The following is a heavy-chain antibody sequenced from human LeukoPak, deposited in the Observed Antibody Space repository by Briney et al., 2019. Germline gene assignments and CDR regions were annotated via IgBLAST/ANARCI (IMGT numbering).Heavy chain of an antibody. J-gene: IGHJ2*01. V-gene: IGHV4-39*01. CDR3: ARRVSGVSWYFDL. Sequence: PSETLSLTCTVSGVSSISIDYYWDWIRQPPGKGPQWIGAIYHTGTTYYNPSLKSRVTISVDTSKNQFSLKLSSVAATDTAVFYCARRVSGVSWYFDLWGRGTLVTVSS. CDR2: IYHTGTT. CDR1: GVSSISIDYY. D-gene: IGHD5/OR15-5a*01.